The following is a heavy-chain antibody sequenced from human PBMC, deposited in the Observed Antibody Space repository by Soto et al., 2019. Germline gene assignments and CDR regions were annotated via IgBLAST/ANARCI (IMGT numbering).Heavy chain of an antibody. CDR1: GYPVTAYY. J-gene: IGHJ3*02. D-gene: IGHD3-3*01. CDR2: INPATGAA. Sequence: QLHLVQSGAVVKKPGASVTVSCSASGYPVTAYYMHWVRQAPGRGLEWMGGINPATGAAKYTQTSRGRVTLVRDLSTCTVFMELSGLTSEETAVFFCARGGGVGVAGSAAFDMCGQGTLVTVSS. CDR3: ARGGGVGVAGSAAFDM. V-gene: IGHV1-2*02.